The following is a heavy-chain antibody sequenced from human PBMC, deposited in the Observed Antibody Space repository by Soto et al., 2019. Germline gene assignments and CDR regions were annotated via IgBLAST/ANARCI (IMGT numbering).Heavy chain of an antibody. CDR3: AASPNADFFDY. J-gene: IGHJ4*02. CDR1: GGSISSGGYY. V-gene: IGHV4-31*03. Sequence: QVQLQESGPGLVTPSQSLSLTCTVSGGSISSGGYYWRWIRQHPGRGLEWIGHISFSGNTDYNPSLESRVAISLDTPRNRFPLKLSSVTAADTAVYYCAASPNADFFDYWGQGALVTVSA. CDR2: ISFSGNT.